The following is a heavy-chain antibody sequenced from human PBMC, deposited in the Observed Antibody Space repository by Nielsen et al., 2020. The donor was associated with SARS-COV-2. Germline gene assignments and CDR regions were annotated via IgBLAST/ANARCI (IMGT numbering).Heavy chain of an antibody. CDR2: IRSKAYGGTT. V-gene: IGHV3-49*04. CDR3: TVGYSASRFSGGGLDY. D-gene: IGHD1-26*01. J-gene: IGHJ4*02. Sequence: GESLKISCTASGFTFGDYAMSWVRQAPGKGLEWVGFIRSKAYGGTTEYAASVKGRFTISRDDSKSITYLQMKSLKTEDTAVYYLTVGYSASRFSGGGLDYWGQGTLVTVSS. CDR1: GFTFGDYA.